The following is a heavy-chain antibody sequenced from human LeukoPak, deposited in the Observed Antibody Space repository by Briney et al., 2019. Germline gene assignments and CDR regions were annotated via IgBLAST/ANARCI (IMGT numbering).Heavy chain of an antibody. CDR2: INHSGST. CDR3: ARGGSGYSASPDY. D-gene: IGHD3-22*01. Sequence: PSETLSLTCTVSGGSITSGDDYWSWIRQPPGKGLEWIGEINHSGSTNYNPSLKSRVTISVDTSKNQFSLKLSSVTAADTAVYYCARGGSGYSASPDYWGQGTLVTVSS. CDR1: GGSITSGDDY. J-gene: IGHJ4*02. V-gene: IGHV4-34*01.